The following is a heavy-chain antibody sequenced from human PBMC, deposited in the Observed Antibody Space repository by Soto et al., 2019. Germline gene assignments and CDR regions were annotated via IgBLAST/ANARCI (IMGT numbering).Heavy chain of an antibody. D-gene: IGHD4-17*01. J-gene: IGHJ6*02. CDR1: GFTFSSYG. Sequence: QVQLVESGGGVVQPGRSLRLSCAASGFTFSSYGMHWVRQAPGKGLEWVAVISYDGSNKYYADSVKGRFTISRDNSKNTLYLQMNSLIAEDTAVYYCAKVVKTTVTTNTRDIRYYYYGMDVWGQGTTVTVSS. V-gene: IGHV3-30*18. CDR2: ISYDGSNK. CDR3: AKVVKTTVTTNTRDIRYYYYGMDV.